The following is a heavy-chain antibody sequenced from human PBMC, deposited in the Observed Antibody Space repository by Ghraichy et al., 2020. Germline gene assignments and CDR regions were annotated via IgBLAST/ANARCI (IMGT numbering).Heavy chain of an antibody. Sequence: SETLSLTCAVYGGSFSGYYWSWIRQPPGKGLEWIGEINHSGSTNYNPSLKSRVTISVDTSKNQFSLKLSSVTAADTAVYYCARGGSTSWSGASICGFYSWGQGALVTVSS. J-gene: IGHJ5*01. CDR3: ARGGSTSWSGASICGFYS. D-gene: IGHD2-2*01. CDR2: INHSGST. V-gene: IGHV4-34*01. CDR1: GGSFSGYY.